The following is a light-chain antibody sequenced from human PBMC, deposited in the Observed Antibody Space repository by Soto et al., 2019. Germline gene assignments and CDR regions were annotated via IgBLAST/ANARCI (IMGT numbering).Light chain of an antibody. CDR1: SNDVGGYNF. CDR3: SSYAGSYTLV. V-gene: IGLV2-11*01. CDR2: DVS. Sequence: QYALTQPRSVSGSPGQSVTISCTGNSNDVGGYNFVSWYQQHPGKVPKLFIYDVSRRPSGVPDRFSGSKFGNTASLTISGLQAEDEADYYCSSYAGSYTLVFGGGTKLTVL. J-gene: IGLJ2*01.